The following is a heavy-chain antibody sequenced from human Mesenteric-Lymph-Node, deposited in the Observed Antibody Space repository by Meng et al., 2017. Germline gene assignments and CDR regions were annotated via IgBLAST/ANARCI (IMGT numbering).Heavy chain of an antibody. CDR3: ARSLVLYYYYGMDV. Sequence: GGSLRLSCAASGFTFSSYGMHWVRQAPGKGLEWVAVIWYDGSNKYYADSVKGRFTISRDNAKNSLYLQLNNLSAEDTAVYYCARSLVLYYYYGMDVWGQGTTVTVSS. V-gene: IGHV3-33*01. CDR2: IWYDGSNK. D-gene: IGHD3-9*01. J-gene: IGHJ6*02. CDR1: GFTFSSYG.